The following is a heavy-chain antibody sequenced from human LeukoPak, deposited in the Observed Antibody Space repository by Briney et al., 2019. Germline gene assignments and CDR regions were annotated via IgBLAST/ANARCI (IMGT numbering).Heavy chain of an antibody. CDR1: GGSFSSYY. J-gene: IGHJ3*02. CDR3: AAFGGEGAFDI. V-gene: IGHV4-59*01. D-gene: IGHD2-21*01. Sequence: SETLSLTCAVYGGSFSSYYWSWIRQPPGKGLEWIGYIYYSGSTNYNPSLKSRVTISVDTSKNQFSLKLSSVTAADTAVYYCAAFGGEGAFDIWGQGTMVTVSS. CDR2: IYYSGST.